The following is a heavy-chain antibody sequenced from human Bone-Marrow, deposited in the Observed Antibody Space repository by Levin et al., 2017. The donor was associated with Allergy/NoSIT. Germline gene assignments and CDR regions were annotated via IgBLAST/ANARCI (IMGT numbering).Heavy chain of an antibody. D-gene: IGHD3-22*01. CDR2: INPYTGDT. J-gene: IGHJ4*02. CDR1: GYSFTGHY. Sequence: GASVKVSCKASGYSFTGHYIHWVRQAPGQGLEWEAWINPYTGDTRYTQKFQGRVTVTRETSINTVYMELSGLTSDDTAIFYCVRAAYNSFLGYWGQGTLVTVSS. CDR3: VRAAYNSFLGY. V-gene: IGHV1-2*02.